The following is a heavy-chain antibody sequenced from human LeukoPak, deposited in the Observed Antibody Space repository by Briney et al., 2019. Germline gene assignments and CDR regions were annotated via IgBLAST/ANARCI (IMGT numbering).Heavy chain of an antibody. V-gene: IGHV4-30-4*01. Sequence: SETLSLTCTVSGGSISSGDYYWSWIRQPPGKGLEWIGYIYYSGSTYYNPSLKSRVTISVDTSKNQFSLKLSSVTAADAAAYYCASTEAASYYYGMDVWGKGTTVTVSS. CDR1: GGSISSGDYY. J-gene: IGHJ6*04. D-gene: IGHD6-13*01. CDR2: IYYSGST. CDR3: ASTEAASYYYGMDV.